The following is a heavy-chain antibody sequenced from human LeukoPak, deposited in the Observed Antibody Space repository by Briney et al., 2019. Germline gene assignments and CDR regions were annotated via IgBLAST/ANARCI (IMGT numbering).Heavy chain of an antibody. V-gene: IGHV1-69*04. D-gene: IGHD6-13*01. Sequence: SVKVSCKASGGTFSSYAISWVRRAPGQGLEWMGRIIPILGIANYAQKFQGRVTITADKSTSTAYMELSSLRSEDTAVYYCARLPGIAAVARYVDYWGQGTLVTVSS. CDR2: IIPILGIA. CDR1: GGTFSSYA. J-gene: IGHJ4*02. CDR3: ARLPGIAAVARYVDY.